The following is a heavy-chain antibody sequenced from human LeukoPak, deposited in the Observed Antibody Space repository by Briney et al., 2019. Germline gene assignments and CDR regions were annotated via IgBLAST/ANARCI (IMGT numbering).Heavy chain of an antibody. J-gene: IGHJ3*02. CDR2: IYYSGST. V-gene: IGHV4-59*08. Sequence: SETLSLTCTVSGGSISSYYWSWIRQPPGKGLEWIGYIYYSGSTNYNPSLKSRVTTSVDTSKNQFSLKLSSVTAADTAVYYCARTTVNYAFDIWGQGTMVTVSS. CDR3: ARTTVNYAFDI. D-gene: IGHD4-17*01. CDR1: GGSISSYY.